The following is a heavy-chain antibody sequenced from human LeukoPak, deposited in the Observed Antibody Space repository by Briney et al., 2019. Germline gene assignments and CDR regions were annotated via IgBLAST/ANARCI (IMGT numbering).Heavy chain of an antibody. CDR1: GFTFSSYA. V-gene: IGHV3-23*01. J-gene: IGHJ6*03. Sequence: AGGSLRLSCAASGFTFSSYAMHWVRRAPGKGLEWVSAISGSGGSTYYADSVKGRFTISRDNSKNTLYLQMNSLRAEDTAVYYCAREFPATMVRGVSRNYYYYYMDVWGKGTTVTVSS. D-gene: IGHD3-10*01. CDR2: ISGSGGST. CDR3: AREFPATMVRGVSRNYYYYYMDV.